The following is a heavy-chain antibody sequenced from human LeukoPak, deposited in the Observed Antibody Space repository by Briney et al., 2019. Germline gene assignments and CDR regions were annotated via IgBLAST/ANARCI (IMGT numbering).Heavy chain of an antibody. J-gene: IGHJ6*03. V-gene: IGHV1-18*01. Sequence: GASVKVSCKASGYTFTSYGISWVRQAPGQGLEWMGWISAYNGNTNYAQKLQGRVTMTTDTSTSTAYMELGSLRSDDTAVYYCARVDGSREGDPDYYYYMDVWGKGTTVTISS. CDR1: GYTFTSYG. CDR2: ISAYNGNT. D-gene: IGHD1-26*01. CDR3: ARVDGSREGDPDYYYYMDV.